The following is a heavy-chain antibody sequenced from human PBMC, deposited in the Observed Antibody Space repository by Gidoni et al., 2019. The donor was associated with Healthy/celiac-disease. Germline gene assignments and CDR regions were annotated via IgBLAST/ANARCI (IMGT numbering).Heavy chain of an antibody. CDR3: ARERLRFLEWHYREGFDP. D-gene: IGHD3-3*01. CDR2: IYTSGST. Sequence: QVQLQESGPGLVKPSETLSLTCTVSGGSISSYYWSWIRQPAGKGLERIGRIYTSGSTNYNPSLKSRVTMSVDTSKNQFSLKLSSVTAADTAVYYCARERLRFLEWHYREGFDPWGQGTLVTVSS. J-gene: IGHJ5*02. V-gene: IGHV4-4*07. CDR1: GGSISSYY.